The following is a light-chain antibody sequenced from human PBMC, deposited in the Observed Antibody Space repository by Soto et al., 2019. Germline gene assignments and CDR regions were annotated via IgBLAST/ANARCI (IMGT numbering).Light chain of an antibody. CDR3: QQYYNWPPYT. J-gene: IGKJ2*01. Sequence: EIVLTQSPGTLSFSPGERATLSCRASQSVSGRYLAWYQQKPGQAPRLLIYDASNRATGIPARFSGSRSGTEFTLTISSLQSEDFAVYYCQQYYNWPPYTFGQGTKVDIK. CDR1: QSVSGRY. V-gene: IGKV3D-15*01. CDR2: DAS.